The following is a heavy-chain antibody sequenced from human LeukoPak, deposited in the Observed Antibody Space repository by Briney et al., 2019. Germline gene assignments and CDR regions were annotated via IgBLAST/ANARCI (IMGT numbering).Heavy chain of an antibody. CDR2: VYYSGGT. V-gene: IGHV4-59*01. Sequence: SETLSLTCTVSGGSITSYYWGWIRQPPGKELEWIGYVYYSGGTDYNPSLKSRTTISVDTSRNQFSLQLSSLTAANTAIYYCPRDKSSGWPGLYVSWGQGTLVTV. D-gene: IGHD6-19*01. J-gene: IGHJ5*02. CDR3: PRDKSSGWPGLYVS. CDR1: GGSITSYY.